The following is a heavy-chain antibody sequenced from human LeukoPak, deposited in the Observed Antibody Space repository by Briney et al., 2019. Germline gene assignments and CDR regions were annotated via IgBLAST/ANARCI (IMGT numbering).Heavy chain of an antibody. CDR3: ARGHYYGSGPSYYYYYYMDV. V-gene: IGHV4-59*01. Sequence: QASETLSLTCTVSGGSISSYYWSWIRQPPGKGLEWIGYIYYSGSTNYNPSLKSRVTISVDTSKNQFSLKLSSVTAADTAVYYCARGHYYGSGPSYYYYYYMDVWGKGTTVTVSS. CDR2: IYYSGST. J-gene: IGHJ6*03. CDR1: GGSISSYY. D-gene: IGHD3-10*01.